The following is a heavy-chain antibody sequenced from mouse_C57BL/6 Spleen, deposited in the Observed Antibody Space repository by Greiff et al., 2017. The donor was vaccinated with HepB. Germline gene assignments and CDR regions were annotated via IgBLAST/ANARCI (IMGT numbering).Heavy chain of an antibody. Sequence: EVQVVESGPELVKPGASVKIPCKASGYTFTDYNMDWVKQSHGKSLEWIGDINPNNGGTIYNQKFKGKATLTVDKSSSTAYMELRSLTSEDTAVYYCARWISWYFDVWGTGTTVTVSS. CDR1: GYTFTDYN. J-gene: IGHJ1*03. CDR3: ARWISWYFDV. CDR2: INPNNGGT. V-gene: IGHV1-18*01.